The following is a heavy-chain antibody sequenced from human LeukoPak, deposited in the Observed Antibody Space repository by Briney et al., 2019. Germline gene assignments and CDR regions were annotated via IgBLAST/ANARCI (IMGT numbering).Heavy chain of an antibody. Sequence: PSETLSLTCAVYGGSFSGYYWSWIRQPPGKGLEWIGSIYHSGSTYYNPSLKSRVTISVDTSKNQFSLKLTSVTAADTAVYYCARPPMVRGVNWFDPWGQGTLVTVSS. CDR2: IYHSGST. CDR3: ARPPMVRGVNWFDP. J-gene: IGHJ5*02. V-gene: IGHV4-34*01. D-gene: IGHD3-10*01. CDR1: GGSFSGYY.